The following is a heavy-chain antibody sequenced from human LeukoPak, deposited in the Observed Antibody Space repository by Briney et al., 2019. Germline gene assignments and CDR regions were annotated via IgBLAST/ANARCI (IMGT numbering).Heavy chain of an antibody. D-gene: IGHD1-1*01. CDR3: ARVAKERVGGVYYFDY. J-gene: IGHJ4*02. CDR2: IGTAGDT. Sequence: GESLRLSCAASGFTFSDYDMHWVRQPTGKGLEWVAAIGTAGDTYYTGSVKGRFTISRENAKNSLYLQMNSLRAGDTAVYYCARVAKERVGGVYYFDYWGQGTLVTVSS. CDR1: GFTFSDYD. V-gene: IGHV3-13*01.